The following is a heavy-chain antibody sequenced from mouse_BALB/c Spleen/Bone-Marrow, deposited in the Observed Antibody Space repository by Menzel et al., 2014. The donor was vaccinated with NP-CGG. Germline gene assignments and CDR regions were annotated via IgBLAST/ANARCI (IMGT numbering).Heavy chain of an antibody. CDR1: GYTFTNYW. Sequence: VQLQQSGAELAKPRASVKMSCKASGYTFTNYWTHWVKQRPGQGLEWIGYIDPSTGYTEYNQKFKDKATLTADKSSSTAYMQLSSLTSEDSAVYYCARGGIYDGYSYWGQGTLVTVSA. CDR3: ARGGIYDGYSY. J-gene: IGHJ3*01. V-gene: IGHV1-7*01. D-gene: IGHD2-3*01. CDR2: IDPSTGYT.